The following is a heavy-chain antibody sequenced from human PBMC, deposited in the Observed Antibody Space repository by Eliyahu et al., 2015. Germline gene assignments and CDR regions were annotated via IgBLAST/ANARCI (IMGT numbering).Heavy chain of an antibody. D-gene: IGHD3-10*01. Sequence: QVQLVESGGGVVXPGRSLRLSCAASGFPFXGYGMXWVRQAPGKGXGWVAVIWYDGSNKYYADSVKGRFTISRDNSKNTLYLQMNSLRAEDTAVYYCARDPIGPPGYFDYWGQGTLVTVSS. CDR3: ARDPIGPPGYFDY. J-gene: IGHJ4*02. V-gene: IGHV3-33*01. CDR1: GFPFXGYG. CDR2: IWYDGSNK.